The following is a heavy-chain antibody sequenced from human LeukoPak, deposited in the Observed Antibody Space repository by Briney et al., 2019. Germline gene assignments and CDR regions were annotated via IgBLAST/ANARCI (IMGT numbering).Heavy chain of an antibody. J-gene: IGHJ4*02. D-gene: IGHD3-10*01. V-gene: IGHV4-39*07. CDR2: IYYSGST. CDR1: GGSIRSSSYY. Sequence: SETLSLTCTVSGGSIRSSSYYWGWIRQPPGKGLEWIGSIYYSGSTYYNPSLKSRVTMSVDTSKNQFSLKLSSVTAADTAVYYCAKHITVARGVTRRGFDFWGQGTLVTVSS. CDR3: AKHITVARGVTRRGFDF.